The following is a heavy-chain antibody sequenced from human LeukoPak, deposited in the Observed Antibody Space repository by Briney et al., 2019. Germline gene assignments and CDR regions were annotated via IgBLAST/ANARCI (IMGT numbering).Heavy chain of an antibody. CDR2: MRGDAKSV. Sequence: PTGGSLRLSCTASGFTFADYAMHWVRQLPGKGLEWVSLMRGDAKSVYFGDSVKGRFTISRDNNRNTVHLHKYSLRSDDTAVCFCARDSDNIRTAYLCNWFDFWGQGTLVTVSS. D-gene: IGHD3-9*01. V-gene: IGHV3-43*02. J-gene: IGHJ5*01. CDR3: ARDSDNIRTAYLCNWFDF. CDR1: GFTFADYA.